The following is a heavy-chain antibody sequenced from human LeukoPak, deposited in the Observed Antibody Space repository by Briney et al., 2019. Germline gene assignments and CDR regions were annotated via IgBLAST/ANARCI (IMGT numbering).Heavy chain of an antibody. J-gene: IGHJ1*01. CDR1: GFTFSSYA. D-gene: IGHD4-17*01. CDR3: ARDVTNISVEYLQH. CDR2: IWYDASNK. Sequence: GGSLRLSCAASGFTFSSYAMHWVRQAPGKGLEWVAVIWYDASNKYYTDSVKGRFTISRDNSKNTLYLQMNSLRAEDTAVYYCARDVTNISVEYLQHWGQGTLVTVSS. V-gene: IGHV3-33*01.